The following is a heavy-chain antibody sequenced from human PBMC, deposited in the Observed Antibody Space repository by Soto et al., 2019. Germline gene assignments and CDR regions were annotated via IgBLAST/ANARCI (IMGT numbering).Heavy chain of an antibody. CDR2: IYYSGST. CDR3: ARGGSVVPAAMTDFYFDY. CDR1: GGSISSGGYY. J-gene: IGHJ4*02. D-gene: IGHD2-2*01. V-gene: IGHV4-31*03. Sequence: PSETLSLTCTVSGGSISSGGYYWSWIRQHPGKGLEWIGYIYYSGSTYYNPSLKSRVTISVDTSKNQFSLKLSSVTAADTAVYYCARGGSVVPAAMTDFYFDYWGQGTLVTVSS.